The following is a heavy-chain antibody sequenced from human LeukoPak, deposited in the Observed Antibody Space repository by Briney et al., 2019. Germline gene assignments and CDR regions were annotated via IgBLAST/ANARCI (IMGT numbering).Heavy chain of an antibody. CDR1: GDAINVYY. CDR2: IYHSGTT. Sequence: SETLSLTCSVSGDAINVYYWNWIRQPPGKGLEWIGYIYHSGTTNYNPSLQSRVTISMDTSKNQFSLKLTSVTAADTAVYYCAREVSAYPMRSFDYWGQGTLVTVSS. D-gene: IGHD3-16*01. CDR3: AREVSAYPMRSFDY. J-gene: IGHJ4*02. V-gene: IGHV4-59*01.